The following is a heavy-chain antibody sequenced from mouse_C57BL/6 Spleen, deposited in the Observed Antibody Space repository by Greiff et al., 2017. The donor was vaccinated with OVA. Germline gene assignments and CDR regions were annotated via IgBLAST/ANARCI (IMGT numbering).Heavy chain of an antibody. V-gene: IGHV5-4*03. J-gene: IGHJ1*03. CDR3: ARGGGSSLWYFDV. CDR2: ISDGGSYT. CDR1: GFTFSSYA. D-gene: IGHD1-1*01. Sequence: DVMLVESGGGLVKPGGSLKLSCAASGFTFSSYAMSWVRQTPEKRLEWVATISDGGSYTYYPDNVKGRFTISRDNAKNNLYLQMSHLKSEDTAMYYCARGGGSSLWYFDVWGTGTTVTVSS.